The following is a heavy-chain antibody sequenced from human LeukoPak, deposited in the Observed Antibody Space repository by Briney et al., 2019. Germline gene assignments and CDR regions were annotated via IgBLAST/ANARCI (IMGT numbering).Heavy chain of an antibody. Sequence: GGSLRLSCAASGFNFRSYAMSWVRQAPGKGLEWVSAISGSGGSTYYADSVKGRFTISRDNSKNTLYLQMNSLRAEDTAVYYCAKGERAYCGGDCYYDYWGQGTLVTVSS. CDR3: AKGERAYCGGDCYYDY. D-gene: IGHD2-21*02. CDR2: ISGSGGST. J-gene: IGHJ4*02. CDR1: GFNFRSYA. V-gene: IGHV3-23*01.